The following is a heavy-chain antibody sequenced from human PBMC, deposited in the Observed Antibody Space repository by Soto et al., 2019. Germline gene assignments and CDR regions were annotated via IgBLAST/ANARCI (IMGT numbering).Heavy chain of an antibody. CDR3: ARPGGSGWFYFDS. D-gene: IGHD6-13*01. J-gene: IGHJ4*02. Sequence: SETLSLTCTVSGGSISSYYWSWIRQPPGKGLEWIGSIYYSGSTNYNPSLKSRVTISVDTSKNHFSLKLTSVTAADTAVYYCARPGGSGWFYFDSWGQGSQVTVSS. CDR1: GGSISSYY. V-gene: IGHV4-59*08. CDR2: IYYSGST.